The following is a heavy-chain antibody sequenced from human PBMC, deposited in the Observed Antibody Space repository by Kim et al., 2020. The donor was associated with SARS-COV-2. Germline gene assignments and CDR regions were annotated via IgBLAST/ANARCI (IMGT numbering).Heavy chain of an antibody. CDR3: ARSKAIQLWSSFDF. D-gene: IGHD5-18*01. V-gene: IGHV3-30*01. Sequence: ADPGTGRFTNSRDNSENTLYLQMYSLRAEDTAVYFCARSKAIQLWSSFDFWGQGTLVTVSS. J-gene: IGHJ4*02.